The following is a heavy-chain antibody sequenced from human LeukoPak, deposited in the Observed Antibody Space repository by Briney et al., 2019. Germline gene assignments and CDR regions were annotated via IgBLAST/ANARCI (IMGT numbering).Heavy chain of an antibody. J-gene: IGHJ6*03. CDR1: GGSFSGYY. V-gene: IGHV4-34*01. D-gene: IGHD5-18*01. Sequence: SETLSLTCAVYGGSFSGYYWSWIRQPPGKGLEWIGEINHSGSTNYNPSLKSRVTISVDTSKNQFSLKLCSVTAADTAVYYCARKTSWVQLWFGTSYYDYYMDVWGKGTTVTVSS. CDR2: INHSGST. CDR3: ARKTSWVQLWFGTSYYDYYMDV.